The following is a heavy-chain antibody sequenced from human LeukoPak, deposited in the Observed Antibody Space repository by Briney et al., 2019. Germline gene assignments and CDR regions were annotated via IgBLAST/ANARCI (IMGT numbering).Heavy chain of an antibody. CDR3: ARETGYSGYDH. V-gene: IGHV3-23*01. D-gene: IGHD5-12*01. CDR1: GFTFSSYA. Sequence: GGSLRLSCAASGFTFSSYAMSWVRQAPGKGLEWVSAISGSGGSTYYADSVKGRFTISRDNAKNSLYLQMNSLGDEDTAVYYCARETGYSGYDHWGQGTLVTVSS. J-gene: IGHJ5*02. CDR2: ISGSGGST.